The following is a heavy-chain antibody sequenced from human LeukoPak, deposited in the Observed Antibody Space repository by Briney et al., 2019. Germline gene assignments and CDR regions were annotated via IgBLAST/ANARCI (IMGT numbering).Heavy chain of an antibody. D-gene: IGHD3-10*01. J-gene: IGHJ6*02. Sequence: PSETLSLTCAVYGGSFSGYHWSWIRQPPGKGLEWIGEINHSGSTNYNPSLKSRVTISVDTSKNQFSLKLSSVTAADTAVYYCARGYYGSGSYYPPEVPPAYGMDVWGQGTTVTVSS. CDR1: GGSFSGYH. CDR2: INHSGST. V-gene: IGHV4-34*01. CDR3: ARGYYGSGSYYPPEVPPAYGMDV.